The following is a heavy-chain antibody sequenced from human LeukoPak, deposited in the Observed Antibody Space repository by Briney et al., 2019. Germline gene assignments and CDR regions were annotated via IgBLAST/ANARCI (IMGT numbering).Heavy chain of an antibody. CDR3: ARGEPIFGVVMSNAFDI. V-gene: IGHV4-59*08. Sequence: SETLSLTCTVSGGSLSSYYWSWIRQPPGKGLEWIGHIYYCGSPNYNPSRKSRVNISVTTYKNQFSLKLGSVTAADTAGYYCARGEPIFGVVMSNAFDIWGQGTMVTVSS. CDR1: GGSLSSYY. J-gene: IGHJ3*02. D-gene: IGHD3-3*01. CDR2: IYYCGSP.